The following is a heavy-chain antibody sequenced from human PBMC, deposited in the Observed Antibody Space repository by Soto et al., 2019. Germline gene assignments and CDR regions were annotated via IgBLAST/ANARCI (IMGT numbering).Heavy chain of an antibody. CDR2: ISYDGSNK. V-gene: IGHV3-30-3*01. CDR3: ARDDYSKPNRDDYYYGMDV. D-gene: IGHD4-4*01. CDR1: GFTFSSYA. J-gene: IGHJ6*02. Sequence: PGGSLRLSCAASGFTFSSYAMHWVRQAPGKGLEWVAVISYDGSNKYYADSVKGRFTISRDNSKNTLYLQMNSLRAEDTAVYYCARDDYSKPNRDDYYYGMDVWGQGTTVTVSS.